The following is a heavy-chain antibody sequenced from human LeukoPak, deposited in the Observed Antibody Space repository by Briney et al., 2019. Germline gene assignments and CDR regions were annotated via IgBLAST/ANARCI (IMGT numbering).Heavy chain of an antibody. V-gene: IGHV4-59*01. CDR2: IYYSGST. J-gene: IGHJ4*02. CDR1: GGSISSYY. CDR3: ARYVWGSYSTFEDY. Sequence: PSETLSLTCTVSGGSISSYYWNWIRQPPGKGLEWIGYIYYSGSTNYNTSLKSRLTISVDTSKNQFSLKLSSVTAADTAVCYCARYVWGSYSTFEDYWGQGTLVTVSS. D-gene: IGHD3-16*01.